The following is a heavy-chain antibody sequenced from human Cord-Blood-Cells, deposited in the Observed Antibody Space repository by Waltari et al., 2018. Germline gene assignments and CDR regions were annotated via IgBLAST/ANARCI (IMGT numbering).Heavy chain of an antibody. D-gene: IGHD7-27*01. CDR3: AKDIAGDGGDAFDI. Sequence: EVQPVESGGGLVQPGRSLRLSCAASGFTFDDYAMHWVRQAPGKGLEWVSGISWNSGSIGYADSVKGRFTISRDNAKNSLYLQMNSLRAEDTALYCCAKDIAGDGGDAFDIWGQGTMVTVSS. CDR1: GFTFDDYA. J-gene: IGHJ3*02. CDR2: ISWNSGSI. V-gene: IGHV3-9*01.